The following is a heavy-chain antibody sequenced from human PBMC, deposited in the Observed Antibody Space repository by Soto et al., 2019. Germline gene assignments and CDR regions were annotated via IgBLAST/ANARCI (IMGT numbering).Heavy chain of an antibody. Sequence: QVQLVESGGGVVQPGRSLRLSCEASGFTFRNYGIHWVRQARGKGLEWVAVIWFDGSKDYYADSVKGRVTISRDDSKNTVYLQMNSLRDEDTAVYYCARDMDTSSHYDWLDPWGQGTLVTVSS. J-gene: IGHJ5*02. V-gene: IGHV3-33*08. CDR1: GFTFRNYG. D-gene: IGHD2-2*01. CDR2: IWFDGSKD. CDR3: ARDMDTSSHYDWLDP.